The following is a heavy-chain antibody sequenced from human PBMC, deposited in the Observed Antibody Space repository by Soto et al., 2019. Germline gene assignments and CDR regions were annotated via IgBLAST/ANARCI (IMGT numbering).Heavy chain of an antibody. D-gene: IGHD6-13*01. J-gene: IGHJ6*02. Sequence: ASVKVSCKASGYTFTSYHLHWVRQAPGQGLEWMGMINPGGGSTNYAQKFQGRVTITADESTSTAYMELSSLRSEDTAVYYCARADSSSWYSLSYGMDVWGQGTTVTVSS. CDR2: INPGGGST. V-gene: IGHV1-46*01. CDR3: ARADSSSWYSLSYGMDV. CDR1: GYTFTSYH.